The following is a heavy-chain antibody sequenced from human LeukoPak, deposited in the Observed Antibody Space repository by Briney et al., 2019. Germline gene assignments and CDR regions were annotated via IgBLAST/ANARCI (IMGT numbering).Heavy chain of an antibody. Sequence: SETLSPTCTVSGDSISSSSYYWGWIRQPPGKGLEWIGNIFYSGSTYYNPSLKSRVTISVDTPKNQFSLKLSSVTAADTAVYYCARQSSPFDSWGQGTLVTVSS. CDR1: GDSISSSSYY. J-gene: IGHJ4*02. D-gene: IGHD6-6*01. CDR2: IFYSGST. V-gene: IGHV4-39*01. CDR3: ARQSSPFDS.